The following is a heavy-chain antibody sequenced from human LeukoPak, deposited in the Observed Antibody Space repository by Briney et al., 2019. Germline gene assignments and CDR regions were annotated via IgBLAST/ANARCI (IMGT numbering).Heavy chain of an antibody. CDR3: ATEYFDITMVRGGYFDY. D-gene: IGHD3-10*01. CDR2: ISAYNGNT. V-gene: IGHV1-18*01. Sequence: ASVKVSCKASGYTFTSYGISWVRQAPGQGLEWMGWISAYNGNTNYAQKLQGRVTMTEDTSTDTAYMELSSLRSEDTAVYYCATEYFDITMVRGGYFDYWGQGTLVTVSS. J-gene: IGHJ4*02. CDR1: GYTFTSYG.